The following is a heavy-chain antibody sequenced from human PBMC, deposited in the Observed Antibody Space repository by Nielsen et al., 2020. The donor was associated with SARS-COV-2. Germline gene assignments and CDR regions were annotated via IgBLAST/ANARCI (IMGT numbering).Heavy chain of an antibody. J-gene: IGHJ6*02. CDR1: GGSISSSSYY. CDR2: IYCSGST. V-gene: IGHV4-39*01. Sequence: SETLSLTCTVSGGSISSSSYYWGWIRQPPGKGLEWIGSIYCSGSTYYNPSLKSRVTISVDTSKNQFSLKLSSVTAADTAVYYCASQYCTNGVCYTGHYYYGMDVWGQGTTVTVSS. D-gene: IGHD2-8*01. CDR3: ASQYCTNGVCYTGHYYYGMDV.